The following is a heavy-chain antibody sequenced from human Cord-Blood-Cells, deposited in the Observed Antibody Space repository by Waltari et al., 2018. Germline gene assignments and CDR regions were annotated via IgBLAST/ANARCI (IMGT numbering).Heavy chain of an antibody. V-gene: IGHV4-59*01. CDR2: IYYSGST. CDR3: ARGLLPYAFDI. Sequence: QVQLQESGPGLVKPSETLSLTRTVSGGSISSYYWSWIRQPPGKGLEWIGYIYYSGSTNYNPSLKSRVTISVDTSKNQFSLKLSSVTAADTAVYYCARGLLPYAFDIWGQGTMVTVSS. D-gene: IGHD2-21*01. CDR1: GGSISSYY. J-gene: IGHJ3*02.